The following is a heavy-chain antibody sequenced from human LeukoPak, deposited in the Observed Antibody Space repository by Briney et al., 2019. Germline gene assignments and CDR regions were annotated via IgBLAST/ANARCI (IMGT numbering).Heavy chain of an antibody. D-gene: IGHD3-22*01. CDR2: ISSSSSTI. Sequence: PGRSLRLSCAASGFTFSSYSMNWVRQAPGKGLEWVSYISSSSSTIYYADSVKGRVTISRDNAKNSLYPQLNSLSTDIKALYYCARDPPPTYYYDSSGYTFDYWGQGTLVTVSS. CDR1: GFTFSSYS. V-gene: IGHV3-48*01. J-gene: IGHJ4*02. CDR3: ARDPPPTYYYDSSGYTFDY.